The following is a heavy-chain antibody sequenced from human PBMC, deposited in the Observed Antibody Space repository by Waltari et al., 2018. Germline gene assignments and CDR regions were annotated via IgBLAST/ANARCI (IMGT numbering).Heavy chain of an antibody. CDR2: FDPEDGET. D-gene: IGHD6-19*01. CDR3: AAVDFSCGWSLDY. J-gene: IGHJ4*02. CDR1: GYTLTELS. V-gene: IGHV1-24*01. Sequence: QVQLVQSGAEVKKPGASVKVSCKVSGYTLTELSMHWVRQAPGKGLEWMGGFDPEDGETIYAQNFQGRVTMTEDSSTLTAYMELSSLRSEDAAVYYCAAVDFSCGWSLDYWGQGSLVTVSS.